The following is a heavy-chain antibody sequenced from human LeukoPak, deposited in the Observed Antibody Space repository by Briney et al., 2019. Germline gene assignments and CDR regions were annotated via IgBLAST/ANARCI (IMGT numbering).Heavy chain of an antibody. CDR2: INPSRGST. D-gene: IGHD2-2*02. CDR3: VRGVVVPTTITYWFDP. V-gene: IGHV1-46*01. Sequence: ASVKVSCKASGYTFTIYYMHWVRQAPGQGLGWMGIINPSRGSTSYAQKFQDRVTMTRDTSTSTVYMELSSLRSEDTAVYYCVRGVVVPTTITYWFDPWGQGTLVTVSS. CDR1: GYTFTIYY. J-gene: IGHJ5*02.